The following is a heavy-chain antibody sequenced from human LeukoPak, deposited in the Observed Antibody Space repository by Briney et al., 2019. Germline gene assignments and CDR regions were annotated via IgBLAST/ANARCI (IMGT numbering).Heavy chain of an antibody. V-gene: IGHV3-23*01. CDR1: GFTFSNYA. J-gene: IGHJ4*02. CDR2: ISGSGDNT. CDR3: AKGLKDTALV. D-gene: IGHD5-18*01. Sequence: GGSLRLSCVASGFTFSNYAMSWVRQAPGKGLEWVSTISGSGDNTYYADSVKGQFTISRDNSKNTLYLQMNSLRVEDTAVYYCAKGLKDTALVWGQGTLVTVSS.